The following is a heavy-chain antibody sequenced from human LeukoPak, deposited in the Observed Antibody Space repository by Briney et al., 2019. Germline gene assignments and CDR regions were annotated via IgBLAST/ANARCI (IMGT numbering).Heavy chain of an antibody. J-gene: IGHJ3*02. CDR3: ARPMVRGVMSLAAFDI. CDR2: IKQDGSEK. Sequence: GGSLRLSCAASGFTFSSYWISWVRQAPGKGLEWVANIKQDGSEKYYVDSVKGRFTISRDNAKNSLYLQMNSLRAEDTAVYYCARPMVRGVMSLAAFDIWGQGTMVTVSS. D-gene: IGHD3-10*01. CDR1: GFTFSSYW. V-gene: IGHV3-7*01.